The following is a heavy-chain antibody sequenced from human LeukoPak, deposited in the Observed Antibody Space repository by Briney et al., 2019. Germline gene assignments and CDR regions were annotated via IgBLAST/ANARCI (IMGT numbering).Heavy chain of an antibody. D-gene: IGHD6-19*01. V-gene: IGHV3-33*01. J-gene: IGHJ4*02. CDR1: GFTFSSYG. Sequence: GRSLRLSCAASGFTFSSYGMHWVRQAPGKGLEWVAVIWYDGSNKYYADSVKGRFTISRDNSKNTLYLQMNSLRAEDTAVYYCARSDSSGWATPYFDYWGQGTLVTVSS. CDR3: ARSDSSGWATPYFDY. CDR2: IWYDGSNK.